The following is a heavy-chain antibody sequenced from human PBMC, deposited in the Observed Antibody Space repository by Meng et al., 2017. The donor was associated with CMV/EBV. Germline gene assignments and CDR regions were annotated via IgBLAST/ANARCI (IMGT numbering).Heavy chain of an antibody. CDR2: SNAGNGNT. CDR1: GYTFTSYA. Sequence: ASVKVSCKASGYTFTSYAMHWVRQAPGQRLEWMGWSNAGNGNTKYSQEFQGRVTLTRVTSISTAYMELSSLTSDDTAVYYCARTRIEVEPDGRKIKYYNYGMDVWGQGTTVTVSS. D-gene: IGHD2-2*01. J-gene: IGHJ6*02. CDR3: ARTRIEVEPDGRKIKYYNYGMDV. V-gene: IGHV1-3*02.